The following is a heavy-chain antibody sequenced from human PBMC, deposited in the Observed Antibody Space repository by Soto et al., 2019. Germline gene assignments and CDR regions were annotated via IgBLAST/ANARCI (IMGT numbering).Heavy chain of an antibody. Sequence: SVKVSCNASRGTFSSYARMWVRKAQGQGLEWMGGIIPIFGTANYAQKFQGRVTITADESTSTAYMELSSLRSEDTAVYYCARDLGSITMVRGTNSYYYYYGMDVWGQGTTVTVSS. D-gene: IGHD3-10*01. CDR3: ARDLGSITMVRGTNSYYYYYGMDV. CDR1: RGTFSSYA. CDR2: IIPIFGTA. V-gene: IGHV1-69*13. J-gene: IGHJ6*02.